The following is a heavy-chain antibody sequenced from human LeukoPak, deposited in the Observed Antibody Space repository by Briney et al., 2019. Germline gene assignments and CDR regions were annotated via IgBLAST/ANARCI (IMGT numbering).Heavy chain of an antibody. D-gene: IGHD5-12*01. Sequence: ASVNVSCKASGYTFTSYAMNWVRQAPGQGLEWMGWINTNTGNPMYAQGFTGRFVFSLDTSVSTAYLQISSLKAEDTAVYSCARGGYDWVYWGQGTLVTVSS. CDR3: ARGGYDWVY. J-gene: IGHJ4*02. CDR2: INTNTGNP. CDR1: GYTFTSYA. V-gene: IGHV7-4-1*02.